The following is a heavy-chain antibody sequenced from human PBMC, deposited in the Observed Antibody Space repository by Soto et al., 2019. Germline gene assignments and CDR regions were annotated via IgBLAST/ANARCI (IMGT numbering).Heavy chain of an antibody. CDR2: IYHSGST. CDR3: ARCGYTYSARFFDY. J-gene: IGHJ4*02. V-gene: IGHV4-38-2*01. D-gene: IGHD5-12*01. CDR1: GHSISSGFYY. Sequence: PSETVSLTCAVSGHSISSGFYYWGWIRQPPGKGLEWIGSIYHSGSTYYNPSLKSRVTMSVDTSKNQFSLQLDSVTAADTAVYYCARCGYTYSARFFDYWGQGTRVTAPQ.